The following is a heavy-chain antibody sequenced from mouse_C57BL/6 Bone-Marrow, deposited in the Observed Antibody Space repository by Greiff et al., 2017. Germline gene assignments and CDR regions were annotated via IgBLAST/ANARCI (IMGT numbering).Heavy chain of an antibody. D-gene: IGHD1-1*01. CDR1: GYTFTSYW. CDR2: IDPSDSET. J-gene: IGHJ2*01. V-gene: IGHV1-52*01. CDR3: ARLIYYNGGSYGDY. Sequence: QVQLQQPGAELVRPGSSVKLSCKASGYTFTSYWMHWVKQRPIQGLEWIGNIDPSDSETHYNQKFKDKATLTVDKSSSTAYMQLSSLTSEDSAVYYCARLIYYNGGSYGDYWGQGTTLTVSS.